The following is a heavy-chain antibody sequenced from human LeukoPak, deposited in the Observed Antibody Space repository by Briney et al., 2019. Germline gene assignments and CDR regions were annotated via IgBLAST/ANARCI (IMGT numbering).Heavy chain of an antibody. Sequence: GGSLRLSCAASGFTFSSYGMPWVRQAPGKGLEWVAVIWYDGSNKYYADSVKGRVTISRDNSKNTLYLQMNSLRAEDTAVYYCASSGIVGATEAFDIWGQGTMVTVSS. CDR1: GFTFSSYG. CDR2: IWYDGSNK. CDR3: ASSGIVGATEAFDI. V-gene: IGHV3-33*01. D-gene: IGHD1-26*01. J-gene: IGHJ3*02.